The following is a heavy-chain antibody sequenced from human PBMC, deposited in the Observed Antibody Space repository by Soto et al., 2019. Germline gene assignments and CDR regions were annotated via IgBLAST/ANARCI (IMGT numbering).Heavy chain of an antibody. CDR1: GGTFSSYT. CDR3: ARGALTTLAYYYGMDV. J-gene: IGHJ6*02. CDR2: IIPIFGTT. D-gene: IGHD4-4*01. Sequence: SVKVSCKASGGTFSSYTMSWVRQAPGQGLEWMGGIIPIFGTTTYAHKFQGRVTITADESTSTVYMELSSLRGEDTAVYYCARGALTTLAYYYGMDVWGQGTTVTVSS. V-gene: IGHV1-69*13.